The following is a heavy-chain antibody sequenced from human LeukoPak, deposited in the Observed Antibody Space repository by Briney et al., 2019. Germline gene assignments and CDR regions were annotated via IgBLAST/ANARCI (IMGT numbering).Heavy chain of an antibody. J-gene: IGHJ5*02. V-gene: IGHV3-74*01. D-gene: IGHD3-16*02. CDR3: ARGVASMGLYTGWFDP. CDR2: INSDGSST. CDR1: GFTFSSYW. Sequence: GGSLRLSCAASGFTFSSYWVHWVRHAPGKGLVWVSRINSDGSSTSYADSVKGRFTISRDNAKNTLYLQMNSLRAEDTAVYYCARGVASMGLYTGWFDPWGQGTLVTVSS.